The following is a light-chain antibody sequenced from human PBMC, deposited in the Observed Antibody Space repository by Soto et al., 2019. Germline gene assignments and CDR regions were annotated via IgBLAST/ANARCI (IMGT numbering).Light chain of an antibody. V-gene: IGKV3-20*01. CDR3: QQYGSSSFT. J-gene: IGKJ3*01. Sequence: EIVLTQSPGTLSSSPGERATLSCRASQSVSSSYLAWYQQKPGQAPRLLIYGASSRATGIPDRFSGSGSGTDFTLTISRLELEDFAVYYCQQYGSSSFTFGPGTKVDIK. CDR1: QSVSSSY. CDR2: GAS.